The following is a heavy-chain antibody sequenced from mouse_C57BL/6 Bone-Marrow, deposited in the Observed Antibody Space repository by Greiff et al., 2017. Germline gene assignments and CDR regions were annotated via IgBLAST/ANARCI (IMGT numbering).Heavy chain of an antibody. CDR1: GYTFTSYG. Sequence: QVQLQQSGAELARPGASVKLSCKASGYTFTSYGISWVKQRTGQGLEWIGEIYPRSGNTYYNEKFKGKATLTADKSSSTAYMELRSLTSEDSAVYFCASRDYYGSSGWFAYWGQGTLVTVSA. V-gene: IGHV1-81*01. D-gene: IGHD1-1*01. CDR3: ASRDYYGSSGWFAY. J-gene: IGHJ3*01. CDR2: IYPRSGNT.